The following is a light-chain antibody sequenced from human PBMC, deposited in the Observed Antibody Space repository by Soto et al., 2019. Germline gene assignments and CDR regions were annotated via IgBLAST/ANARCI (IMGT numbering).Light chain of an antibody. V-gene: IGLV6-57*02. CDR1: SGSFASNY. CDR2: EYD. Sequence: NFMLTQPHSVSESPGKTVTISCTGSSGSFASNYVQWFQQRPGSAPTTVIYEYDQRPSGVPDRFSGSIDSSSNSASLTISGLKTEDEADYYCQSYDSNNWVFGGGTQLTVL. J-gene: IGLJ3*02. CDR3: QSYDSNNWV.